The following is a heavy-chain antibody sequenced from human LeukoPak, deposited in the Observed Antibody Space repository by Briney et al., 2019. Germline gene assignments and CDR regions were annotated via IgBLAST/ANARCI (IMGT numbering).Heavy chain of an antibody. CDR2: ISGSGGST. CDR3: AKVLLWFGDPWDY. V-gene: IGHV3-23*01. J-gene: IGHJ4*02. D-gene: IGHD3-10*01. Sequence: PGGSLRLSCAASGFTFSSYAMSWVRQAPGRGLEWVSAISGSGGSTYYADSVKGRFTISRDNSKITLYLQMNSLRAEDTAVYYCAKVLLWFGDPWDYWGQGTLVTVSS. CDR1: GFTFSSYA.